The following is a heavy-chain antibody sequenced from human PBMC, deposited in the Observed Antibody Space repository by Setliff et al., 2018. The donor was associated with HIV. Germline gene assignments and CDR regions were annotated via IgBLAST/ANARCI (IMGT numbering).Heavy chain of an antibody. CDR3: AKDWKVWFGELSQDYYYGMDV. V-gene: IGHV3-7*01. CDR1: GFTLSSYW. Sequence: LRLSCAASGFTLSSYWMSWVRQAPGKGLEWVASVTPDGGDKYYANSMRGRFTISRDNGKNAVYLQMNSLTAEDTALYYCAKDWKVWFGELSQDYYYGMDVWGQGTTVTVSS. D-gene: IGHD3-10*01. CDR2: VTPDGGDK. J-gene: IGHJ6*02.